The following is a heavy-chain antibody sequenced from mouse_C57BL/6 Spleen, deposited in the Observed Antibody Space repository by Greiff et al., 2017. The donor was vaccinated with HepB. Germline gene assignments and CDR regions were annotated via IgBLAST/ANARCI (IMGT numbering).Heavy chain of an antibody. CDR2: ISDGGSYT. J-gene: IGHJ3*01. CDR1: GFTFSSYA. CDR3: ASGDDYDGWFAY. V-gene: IGHV5-4*01. D-gene: IGHD2-4*01. Sequence: EVQRVESGGGLVKPGGSLKLSCAASGFTFSSYAMSWVRQTPEKRLEWVATISDGGSYTYYPDNVKGRFTISRDNAKNNLYLQMSHLKSEDTAMYYCASGDDYDGWFAYWGQGTLVTVSA.